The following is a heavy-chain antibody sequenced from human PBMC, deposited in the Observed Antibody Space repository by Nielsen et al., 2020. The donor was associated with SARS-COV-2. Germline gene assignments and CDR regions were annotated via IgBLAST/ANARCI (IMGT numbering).Heavy chain of an antibody. CDR1: GSTFSSYA. J-gene: IGHJ4*02. Sequence: GGSLRLSCAASGSTFSSYAMSWVRQAPGKGLEWVSAISGSGGSTYYADSVKGRFTISRDNSKNTLYLQMNSLRAEDTAVYYCAKSLSHIGSGSYYWGQGTLVTVSS. CDR3: AKSLSHIGSGSYY. CDR2: ISGSGGST. D-gene: IGHD1-26*01. V-gene: IGHV3-23*01.